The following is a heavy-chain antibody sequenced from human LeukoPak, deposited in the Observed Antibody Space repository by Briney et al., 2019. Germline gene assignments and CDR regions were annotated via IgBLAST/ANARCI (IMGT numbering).Heavy chain of an antibody. D-gene: IGHD3-9*01. CDR3: ARLTGYSSESWFDP. Sequence: SQTLSLTCTVSGGSISSGSYYWSWIRQPAGKGLEWIGRIYTSGSTNYNPSLKSRVTISVDTSKNQFSLKLRSVTAADTAVYYCARLTGYSSESWFDPWGQGTLVTVSS. J-gene: IGHJ5*02. V-gene: IGHV4-61*02. CDR1: GGSISSGSYY. CDR2: IYTSGST.